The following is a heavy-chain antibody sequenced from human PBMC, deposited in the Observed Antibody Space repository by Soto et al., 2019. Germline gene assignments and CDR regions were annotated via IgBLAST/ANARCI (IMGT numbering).Heavy chain of an antibody. J-gene: IGHJ6*02. CDR1: GFTFSSYG. CDR2: IWYDGSNK. CDR3: AKNQWLVHNYYYGMDV. Sequence: GGSLRLSCAASGFTFSSYGMHWVRQAPGKGLEWVAVIWYDGSNKYYADSVKGRFTISRDNSKNTLYLQMNSLRAEDTAVYYCAKNQWLVHNYYYGMDVWGQGTTVTVS. V-gene: IGHV3-33*06. D-gene: IGHD6-19*01.